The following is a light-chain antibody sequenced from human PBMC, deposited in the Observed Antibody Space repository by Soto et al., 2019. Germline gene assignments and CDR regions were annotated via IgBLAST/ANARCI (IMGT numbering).Light chain of an antibody. Sequence: EIVLTQSPGTLSLSPGERATLSCRASQRVSSSYLAWYQQKPGQAPRLLIYGASSRATGVPDRFSGSGSGTAFTLTISRLEPEDFAVYFCQRYGSSPPFTFGQGTKVEI. CDR2: GAS. CDR1: QRVSSSY. CDR3: QRYGSSPPFT. V-gene: IGKV3-20*01. J-gene: IGKJ2*01.